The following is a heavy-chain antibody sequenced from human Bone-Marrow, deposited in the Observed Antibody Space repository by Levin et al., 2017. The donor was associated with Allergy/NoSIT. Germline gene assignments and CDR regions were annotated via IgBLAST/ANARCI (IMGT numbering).Heavy chain of an antibody. V-gene: IGHV3-74*01. D-gene: IGHD3-10*01. CDR1: GFTFNRYW. Sequence: PGGSLRLSCAASGFTFNRYWMHWVRQAPGKGLVWVSRVNTNGSGTRYADSVKGRFTISRDNAKNTLYLQMNSLRAEDTAVYCCVRAITLVRGVTANFDYWGQGILVTVSS. CDR2: VNTNGSGT. CDR3: VRAITLVRGVTANFDY. J-gene: IGHJ4*02.